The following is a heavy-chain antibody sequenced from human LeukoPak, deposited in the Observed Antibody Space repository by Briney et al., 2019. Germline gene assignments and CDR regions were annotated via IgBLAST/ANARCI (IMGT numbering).Heavy chain of an antibody. J-gene: IGHJ4*02. Sequence: GGSLRLSCAASRFTFSSYSMNWVRQAPGKGLEWVSSISSSSSYIYYADSVKGRFTISRDNAKNTLYLQMGSLRAEDMAVYYCARTYYDFWSGYSTPPIFDYWGQGTLVTVSS. V-gene: IGHV3-21*01. D-gene: IGHD3-3*01. CDR3: ARTYYDFWSGYSTPPIFDY. CDR1: RFTFSSYS. CDR2: ISSSSSYI.